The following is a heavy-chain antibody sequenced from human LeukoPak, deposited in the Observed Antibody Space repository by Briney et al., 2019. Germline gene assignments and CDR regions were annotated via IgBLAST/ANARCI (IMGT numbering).Heavy chain of an antibody. J-gene: IGHJ4*02. CDR3: ARDKLAYYPRSPASFDY. CDR2: INHSGST. V-gene: IGHV4-34*01. Sequence: SETLSLTCAVYGGSFSGYYWSWIRQPPGKGLEWIGEINHSGSTNYNPSLKSRVTISVDTSKNQFSLKLSSVTAADTAVYYCARDKLAYYPRSPASFDYWGQGTLVTVSS. CDR1: GGSFSGYY. D-gene: IGHD2/OR15-2a*01.